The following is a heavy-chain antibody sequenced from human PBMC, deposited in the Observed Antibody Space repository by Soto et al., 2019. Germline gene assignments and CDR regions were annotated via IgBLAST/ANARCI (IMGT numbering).Heavy chain of an antibody. Sequence: SETLSLTCAVTGGSISSSNWWTWVRQPPGEGLEWVGEISRSGTTNYKPSLKSRVSISVDKSRNEFALNLGPVTAADTAMYYCARDSASSGVFTWGQGTMVTVSS. CDR3: ARDSASSGVFT. CDR1: GGSISSSNW. J-gene: IGHJ3*01. D-gene: IGHD6-19*01. CDR2: ISRSGTT. V-gene: IGHV4-4*02.